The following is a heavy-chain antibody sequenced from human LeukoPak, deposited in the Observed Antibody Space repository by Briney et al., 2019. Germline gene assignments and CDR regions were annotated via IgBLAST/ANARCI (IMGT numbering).Heavy chain of an antibody. CDR1: GSSISSWY. V-gene: IGHV4-59*01. J-gene: IGHJ4*02. CDR2: IYDSGNT. CDR3: ARETKLMGYSSGLGFNY. D-gene: IGHD6-19*01. Sequence: SETLSLTCTVSGSSISSWYWSWIRQPPGKGLEWIGYIYDSGNTNYNPSLKTRVTILADTSKNQLSLNLTSVTAADTAVYYCARETKLMGYSSGLGFNYWGQGTLVTVSS.